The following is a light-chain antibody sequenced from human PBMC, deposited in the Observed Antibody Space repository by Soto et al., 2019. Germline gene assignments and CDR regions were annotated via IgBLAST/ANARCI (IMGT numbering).Light chain of an antibody. Sequence: DIQLSQSPSFVSASVGDGVTITCRASQRVSTWLAWYQQRPGKAPKLLIYAASTSQSGVPSRFRGSGSGTDFTLTISSLLPDDFATYYCQQANTFPRTFGGGTKV. CDR1: QRVSTW. J-gene: IGKJ4*01. CDR3: QQANTFPRT. V-gene: IGKV1-12*01. CDR2: AAS.